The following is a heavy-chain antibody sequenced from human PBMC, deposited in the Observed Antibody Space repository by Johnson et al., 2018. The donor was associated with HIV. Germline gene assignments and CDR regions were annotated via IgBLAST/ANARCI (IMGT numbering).Heavy chain of an antibody. CDR2: IYSGGST. CDR3: ARDPGRYCSGGSCYVEDAFDI. Sequence: VQLVESGGGLVQPGGSLRLSCAASGFTVSSTYMSWVRQAPGKGLEWVSVIYSGGSTSYADSVTGRFTISRDNSKNTLYLQMNSLRAEDTAVYYCARDPGRYCSGGSCYVEDAFDIWGQGTMVTVSS. D-gene: IGHD2-15*01. V-gene: IGHV3-66*01. J-gene: IGHJ3*02. CDR1: GFTVSSTY.